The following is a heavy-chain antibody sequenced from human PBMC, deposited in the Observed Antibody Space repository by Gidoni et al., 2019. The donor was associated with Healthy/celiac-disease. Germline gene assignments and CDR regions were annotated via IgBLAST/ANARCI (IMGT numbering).Heavy chain of an antibody. J-gene: IGHJ4*02. CDR2: ISSSGSTI. V-gene: IGHV3-48*03. CDR3: ARDLRNYYDSARSHYFDY. CDR1: GFTFSSSD. D-gene: IGHD3-22*01. Sequence: EVQLVESGGGLVQPGGSLRLSCAASGFTFSSSDRNWVRQAPGKGLEWVSYISSSGSTIYYADSVKGRFTISRDNAKNSLYLQMNSLRAEDTAVYYCARDLRNYYDSARSHYFDYWGQGTLVTVSS.